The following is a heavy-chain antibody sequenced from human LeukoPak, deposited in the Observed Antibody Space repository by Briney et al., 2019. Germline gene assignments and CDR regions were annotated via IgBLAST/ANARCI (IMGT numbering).Heavy chain of an antibody. V-gene: IGHV1-2*02. CDR2: INPNSGGT. Sequence: ASVKVSCKASGYTFTGYYMHWVRQAPGQGLEWMGGINPNSGGTNYAQKFQGRVTMTRDTSISTAYMELSRLRSDDTAVYYCARGGGTSSWSFYYMDVWGKGTTVTVSS. J-gene: IGHJ6*03. CDR1: GYTFTGYY. D-gene: IGHD6-13*01. CDR3: ARGGGTSSWSFYYMDV.